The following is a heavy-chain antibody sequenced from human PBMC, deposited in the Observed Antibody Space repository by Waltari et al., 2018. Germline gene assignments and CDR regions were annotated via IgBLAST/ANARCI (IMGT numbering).Heavy chain of an antibody. J-gene: IGHJ4*02. CDR1: GGSFSGYY. CDR3: ARGRFGIRFSRGFDY. D-gene: IGHD3-3*01. V-gene: IGHV4-34*01. CDR2: INHSGST. Sequence: QVQLQQWGAGLLKPSETLSLTCAVYGGSFSGYYWSWIRQPPGKGLEWIGEINHSGSTTYNPSLKSRVTISVDTSKNQFSLKLSSVTAADTAVYYCARGRFGIRFSRGFDYWGQGTLVTVSS.